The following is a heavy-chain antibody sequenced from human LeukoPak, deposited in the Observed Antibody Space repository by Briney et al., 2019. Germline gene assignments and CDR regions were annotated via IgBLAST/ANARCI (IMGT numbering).Heavy chain of an antibody. Sequence: GGSLRLSCAASGFTFNKYVMMWVRQAPNKGLEWVSGITGSGTTYYIDSVKGRFSISRDNSNSIVYLQMNSQTGDDTAVYYCARGGYTYGSGLWGQGTLVIVSS. CDR1: GFTFNKYV. D-gene: IGHD5-18*01. J-gene: IGHJ4*02. V-gene: IGHV3-23*01. CDR3: ARGGYTYGSGL. CDR2: ITGSGTT.